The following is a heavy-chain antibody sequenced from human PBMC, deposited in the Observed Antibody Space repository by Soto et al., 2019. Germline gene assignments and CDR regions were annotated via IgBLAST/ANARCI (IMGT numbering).Heavy chain of an antibody. CDR2: VIPTLATA. D-gene: IGHD4-17*01. Sequence: QVQLVQSGAEVKKPGSSVKVSCKTSGGPFNNHAINWVRQAPGQGLEWVGLVIPTLATADYAQKFQGRVTMTADEVTNTAYMELSSLRSDDSGVYDCASDYGEIDAFDIWGQGTVFTVSS. J-gene: IGHJ3*02. CDR1: GGPFNNHA. CDR3: ASDYGEIDAFDI. V-gene: IGHV1-69*01.